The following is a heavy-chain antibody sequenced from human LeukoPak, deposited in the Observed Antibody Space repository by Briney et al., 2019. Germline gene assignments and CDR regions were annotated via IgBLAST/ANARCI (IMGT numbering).Heavy chain of an antibody. D-gene: IGHD5-12*01. V-gene: IGHV1-18*01. CDR3: ARDDALVATGSFDY. CDR1: GYTFTSYG. J-gene: IGHJ4*02. CDR2: ISAYNGNT. Sequence: ASVKVSCKASGYTFTSYGINWVRQAPGQGLAWMGWISAYNGNTNYAQKLQGRVTMTTDTPTSTAYMELRSLRSDDTAVYYCARDDALVATGSFDYWGQGTLVTVSS.